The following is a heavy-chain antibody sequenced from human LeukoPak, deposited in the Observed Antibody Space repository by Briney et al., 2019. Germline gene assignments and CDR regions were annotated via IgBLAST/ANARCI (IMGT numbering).Heavy chain of an antibody. D-gene: IGHD2-15*01. CDR3: ASSVPSPVAVVAATAFDY. V-gene: IGHV4-31*03. CDR2: IYYSGST. J-gene: IGHJ4*02. CDR1: GGSISSGGYY. Sequence: PSQTLSLTCTVSGGSISSGGYYWSWIRQHPGKGLEWIGYIYYSGSTYYNPSLKSRVTISVDTSKNQFSLKLSSVTAADTAVYYCASSVPSPVAVVAATAFDYWGQGTLVTVSS.